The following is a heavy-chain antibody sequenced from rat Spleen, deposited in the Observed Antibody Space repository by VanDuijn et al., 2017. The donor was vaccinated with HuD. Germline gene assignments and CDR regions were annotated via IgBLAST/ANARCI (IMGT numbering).Heavy chain of an antibody. Sequence: EVQLVESDGGLVQPGRSLKLSCAASGFTFSDYYMAWVRQAPTKGLEWVATISYDGSKTYYRDSVKGRFIISRDNAKSTLYLQLNSLRSEDTATYYCARPGITSYVMDAWGQGASVTVSS. CDR2: ISYDGSKT. CDR1: GFTFSDYY. J-gene: IGHJ4*01. CDR3: ARPGITSYVMDA. D-gene: IGHD1-4*01. V-gene: IGHV5-29*01.